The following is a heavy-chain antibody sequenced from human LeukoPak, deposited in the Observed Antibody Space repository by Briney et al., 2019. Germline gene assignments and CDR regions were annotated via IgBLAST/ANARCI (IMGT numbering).Heavy chain of an antibody. CDR3: AGGGYSGYGNFDY. CDR1: GGSISSGGYY. V-gene: IGHV4-30-2*01. CDR2: IYLSGST. J-gene: IGHJ4*02. Sequence: PSETLSLTCTVSGGSISSGGYYWSWIRQPPGKGLEWIGNIYLSGSTYYNPSLKSRVTISVDRSKNQFSLKLSSVTAADTAVYYCAGGGYSGYGNFDYWGQGTLVTVSS. D-gene: IGHD5-12*01.